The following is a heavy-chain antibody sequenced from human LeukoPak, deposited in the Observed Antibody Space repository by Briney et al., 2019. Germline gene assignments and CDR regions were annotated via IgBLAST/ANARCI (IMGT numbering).Heavy chain of an antibody. CDR2: IKQDGSEK. V-gene: IGHV3-7*01. D-gene: IGHD5-12*01. CDR1: GFTFSSYW. Sequence: GGSLRLSCAASGFTFSSYWMSWVRQAPGKGLEWVANIKQDGSEKYYVDSVKGRFTISRDNAKNSLYLQMNSLRAEDTAVYYCARDSFPPTSYYGMDVWGQGTTVTVSS. CDR3: ARDSFPPTSYYGMDV. J-gene: IGHJ6*02.